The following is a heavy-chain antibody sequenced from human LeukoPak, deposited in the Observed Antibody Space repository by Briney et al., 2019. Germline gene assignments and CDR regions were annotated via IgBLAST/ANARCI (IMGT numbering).Heavy chain of an antibody. CDR2: IYYSGST. V-gene: IGHV4-39*01. CDR1: GGSISSSTYY. D-gene: IGHD3-9*01. Sequence: SETLSLTCTVSGGSISSSTYYWGWIRQPPGKGLEWIGSIYYSGSTYYNPSLKSRVTISVDTSKNQFSLKLSSVTAADTAVYYCARHTTYYDILTGWAPYYFDYWGQGTLVTVSS. J-gene: IGHJ4*02. CDR3: ARHTTYYDILTGWAPYYFDY.